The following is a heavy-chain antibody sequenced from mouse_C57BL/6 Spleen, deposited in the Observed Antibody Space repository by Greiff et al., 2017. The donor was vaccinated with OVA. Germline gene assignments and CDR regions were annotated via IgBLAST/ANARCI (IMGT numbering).Heavy chain of an antibody. CDR3: ARKDWYVYAMDY. CDR1: GYTFTSYW. Sequence: QVQLKQPGAELVKPGASVKLSCKASGYTFTSYWMHWVKQRPGQGLEWIGMIHPNSGSTNYNEKFKSKATLTVDKSSSTAYMQLSSLTTEVTAVYYCARKDWYVYAMDYWGQGTSVTVSS. V-gene: IGHV1-64*01. D-gene: IGHD2-14*01. CDR2: IHPNSGST. J-gene: IGHJ4*01.